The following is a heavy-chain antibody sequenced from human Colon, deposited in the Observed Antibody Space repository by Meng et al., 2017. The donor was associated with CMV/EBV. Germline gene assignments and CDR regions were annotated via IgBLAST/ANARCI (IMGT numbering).Heavy chain of an antibody. CDR1: GFTFEDYG. J-gene: IGHJ4*02. CDR3: TRDQYGSRYYDFWSGYPNSDY. Sequence: GGSLRLSCEASGFTFEDYGMSWVRQAPGKGLEWGSGIIWNSGSTGYADPVKGRFTISRDNAKNSLYLQMNSLRAEDTALYYCTRDQYGSRYYDFWSGYPNSDYWGQGTLVTVSS. V-gene: IGHV3-20*04. D-gene: IGHD3-3*01. CDR2: IIWNSGST.